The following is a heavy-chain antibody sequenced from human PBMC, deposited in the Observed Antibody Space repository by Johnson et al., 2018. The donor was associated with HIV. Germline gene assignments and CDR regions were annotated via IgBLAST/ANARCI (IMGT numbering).Heavy chain of an antibody. Sequence: VQLVESGGGLVQPGGSLRLSCAASGFTFSTYAIHWVRQAPGKGLEYVSAISNNGGSTYYANSVKGRFTISRDNSKNTLYLQMGSLRAEDTAVYYCAREEGVGDDYGGKSAFDIWGQGTMVTVSS. CDR1: GFTFSTYA. D-gene: IGHD4-23*01. CDR3: AREEGVGDDYGGKSAFDI. J-gene: IGHJ3*02. V-gene: IGHV3-64*01. CDR2: ISNNGGST.